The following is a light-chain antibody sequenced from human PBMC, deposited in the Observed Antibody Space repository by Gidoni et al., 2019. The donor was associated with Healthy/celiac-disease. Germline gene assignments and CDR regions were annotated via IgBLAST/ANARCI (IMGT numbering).Light chain of an antibody. V-gene: IGKV1-39*01. CDR1: QSIISY. CDR3: QQSYSTPLA. J-gene: IGKJ4*01. Sequence: DRQRTQSPSSLSASVVDRVTITCRASQSIISYLNWYQQKPGKAPKLLIYAASSLQRGVPSRFSGSGSGTDFTLTISSLQPEDFATYYCQQSYSTPLAFXGXTKVEIK. CDR2: AAS.